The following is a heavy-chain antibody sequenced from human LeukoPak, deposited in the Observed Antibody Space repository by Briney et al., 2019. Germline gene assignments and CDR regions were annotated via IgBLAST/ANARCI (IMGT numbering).Heavy chain of an antibody. J-gene: IGHJ3*02. D-gene: IGHD6-19*01. V-gene: IGHV3-48*01. CDR3: AKPQWLDSTLHFGAFDI. Sequence: GGSLRLSCAASGFTFSSYSMNWVRQAPGKGLEWVSYISSSSSTIYYADSVKGRFTISRDNSKNTLYLQMNSLRAEDTAVYYCAKPQWLDSTLHFGAFDIWGQGTVVTVSS. CDR1: GFTFSSYS. CDR2: ISSSSSTI.